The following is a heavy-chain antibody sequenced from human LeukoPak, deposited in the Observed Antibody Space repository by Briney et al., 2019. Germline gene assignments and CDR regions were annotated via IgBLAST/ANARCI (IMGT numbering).Heavy chain of an antibody. D-gene: IGHD6-6*01. V-gene: IGHV1-8*01. Sequence: ASVKVSCKASGYTFTSYDINWVRQATGQGLEWMGWMNPNSGNTGYAQKFQGRVTMTRNTSISTAYMEPSSLRSEDTAVYYCARGPSSSSSFDYWGQGTLVTVSS. CDR3: ARGPSSSSSFDY. CDR2: MNPNSGNT. CDR1: GYTFTSYD. J-gene: IGHJ4*02.